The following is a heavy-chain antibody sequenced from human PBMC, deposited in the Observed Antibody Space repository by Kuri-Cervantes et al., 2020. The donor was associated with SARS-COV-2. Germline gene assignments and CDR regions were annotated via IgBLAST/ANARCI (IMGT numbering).Heavy chain of an antibody. Sequence: LSLTCAASGFTFSSYAMHWVRQAPGKGPEWVAVISYDGSNKYYADSVKGRFTISRDNSKNTLYLQMNSLRAEDTAVYYCAREKLAGYYYYYMDVWGKGTTVTVSS. V-gene: IGHV3-30-3*01. CDR3: AREKLAGYYYYYMDV. D-gene: IGHD1-1*01. CDR2: ISYDGSNK. CDR1: GFTFSSYA. J-gene: IGHJ6*03.